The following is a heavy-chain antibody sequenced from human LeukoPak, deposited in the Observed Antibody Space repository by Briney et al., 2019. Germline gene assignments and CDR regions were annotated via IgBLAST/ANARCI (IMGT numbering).Heavy chain of an antibody. CDR3: ARGGGYDRSFYYFDY. V-gene: IGHV3-20*04. CDR1: GFTFDDYG. D-gene: IGHD5-12*01. Sequence: PGGSLRLSCAASGFTFDDYGMSWVRHAPGKGLEWVSGINWNGGSTGYADSVKGRFTISRDNAKNSLYLQMNSLRAEDTALYYCARGGGYDRSFYYFDYWGQGTLVTVSS. CDR2: INWNGGST. J-gene: IGHJ4*02.